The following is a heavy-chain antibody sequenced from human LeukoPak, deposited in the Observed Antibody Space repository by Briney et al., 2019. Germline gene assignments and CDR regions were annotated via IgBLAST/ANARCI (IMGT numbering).Heavy chain of an antibody. D-gene: IGHD6-13*01. V-gene: IGHV4-59*08. CDR3: ARSTFSSNWNL. Sequence: PSETLSLTCTVSGGSITDCYWSWIRHSSGKGLEWIGYMYYSGSAYYSPSLKTRVTISVDTSKNQFSLKLTSVTAADTAVYYCARSTFSSNWNLWGQGTLVTVSS. CDR2: MYYSGSA. CDR1: GGSITDCY. J-gene: IGHJ4*02.